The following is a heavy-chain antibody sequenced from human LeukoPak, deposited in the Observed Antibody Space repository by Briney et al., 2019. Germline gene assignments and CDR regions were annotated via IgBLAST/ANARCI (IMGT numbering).Heavy chain of an antibody. D-gene: IGHD1-26*01. Sequence: PGGSLRLSCAASGFTFSSYAMSWVRQAPGKGLEWVSAISGGGGSTYYADSVKGRFTISRDNSKNTLYLQMNSLRAEDTAVYYCAPLRGSYYDYFDYWGQGTLVTVSS. J-gene: IGHJ4*02. CDR2: ISGGGGST. CDR1: GFTFSSYA. CDR3: APLRGSYYDYFDY. V-gene: IGHV3-23*01.